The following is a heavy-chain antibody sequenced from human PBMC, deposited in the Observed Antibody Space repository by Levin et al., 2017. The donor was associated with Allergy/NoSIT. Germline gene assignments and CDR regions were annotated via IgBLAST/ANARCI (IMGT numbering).Heavy chain of an antibody. J-gene: IGHJ3*02. Sequence: GESLKISCAASGFTFSSYGMHWVRQAPGKGLEWVAVIWYDGSNKYYADSVKGRFTISRDNSKNTLYLQMNSLRAEDTAVYYCARAATLVVVVVAATHHAFDIWGQGTMVTVSS. D-gene: IGHD2-15*01. CDR3: ARAATLVVVVVAATHHAFDI. CDR1: GFTFSSYG. CDR2: IWYDGSNK. V-gene: IGHV3-33*01.